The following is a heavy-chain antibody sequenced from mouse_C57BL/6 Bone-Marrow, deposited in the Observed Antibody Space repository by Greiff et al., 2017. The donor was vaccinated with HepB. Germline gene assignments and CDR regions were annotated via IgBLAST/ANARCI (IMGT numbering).Heavy chain of an antibody. CDR1: GYTFTDYY. D-gene: IGHD2-4*01. V-gene: IGHV1-19*01. Sequence: EVQLQQPGPVLVKPGASVKMSCKASGYTFTDYYMNWVKQSHGKCLEWIGVINPYNGGTSYNQKFKGKATLTVDKSSSTAYMELNSLTSEDSAVYYWAREGYYDYYYFDYWGQGTTLTVSS. J-gene: IGHJ2*01. CDR2: INPYNGGT. CDR3: AREGYYDYYYFDY.